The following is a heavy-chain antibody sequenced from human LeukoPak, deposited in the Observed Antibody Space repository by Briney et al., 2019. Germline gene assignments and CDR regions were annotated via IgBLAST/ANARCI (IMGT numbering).Heavy chain of an antibody. D-gene: IGHD4-23*01. CDR1: GYTFTSYY. CDR2: INPSGGST. J-gene: IGHJ4*02. CDR3: AKVPSRYGGNLEYFDY. Sequence: ASVKVSCKASGYTFTSYYMHWVRQAPGQGLEWMGIINPSGGSTSYAQKFQGRVTMTRDTSTSTVYMELSSPRSEDTAVYYCAKVPSRYGGNLEYFDYWGQGTLVTVSS. V-gene: IGHV1-46*01.